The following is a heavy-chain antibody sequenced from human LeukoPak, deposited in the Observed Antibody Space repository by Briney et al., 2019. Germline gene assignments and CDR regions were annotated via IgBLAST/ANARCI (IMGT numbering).Heavy chain of an antibody. J-gene: IGHJ4*02. CDR2: ISSNGGST. V-gene: IGHV3-64*01. D-gene: IGHD3-22*01. Sequence: GGSLRLSCAASGFTFSSYAMHWVRQAPGKGLEYVSAISSNGGSTYYANSVKGRFTISRDNSKNTLYLQTGSLRAEDMAVYFCARYSGYNGCLDYWGQGTLVTVSS. CDR1: GFTFSSYA. CDR3: ARYSGYNGCLDY.